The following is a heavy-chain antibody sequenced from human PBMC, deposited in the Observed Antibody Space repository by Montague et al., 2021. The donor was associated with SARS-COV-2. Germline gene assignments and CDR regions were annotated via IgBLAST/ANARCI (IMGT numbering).Heavy chain of an antibody. CDR1: GYFIGTGHY. Sequence: SETLSLTCSVSGYFIGTGHYWGWIRQSPGQRLEWIGRNYLHGNAYYNPSLNSRVTISLDTSNNQSSLRLTSVTTSDTAVYYCARGRVTRAGFDYWGQGIRVIVSS. V-gene: IGHV4-38-2*02. CDR3: ARGRVTRAGFDY. CDR2: NYLHGNA. J-gene: IGHJ4*02. D-gene: IGHD2-21*02.